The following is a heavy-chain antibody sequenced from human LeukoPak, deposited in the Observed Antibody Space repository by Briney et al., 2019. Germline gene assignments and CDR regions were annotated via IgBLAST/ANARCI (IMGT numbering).Heavy chain of an antibody. V-gene: IGHV3-23*01. CDR3: ARESSGGWYFDY. CDR2: IPASGGST. D-gene: IGHD6-19*01. CDR1: GFTFSSNV. J-gene: IGHJ4*02. Sequence: GGSLRLSCAASGFTFSSNVMIWVRQAPGKGLEWVSSIPASGGSTYYADSVKGRFTISRDNSKNSLYLQMNSLRAEDTAVYYCARESSGGWYFDYWGQGTLVTVSS.